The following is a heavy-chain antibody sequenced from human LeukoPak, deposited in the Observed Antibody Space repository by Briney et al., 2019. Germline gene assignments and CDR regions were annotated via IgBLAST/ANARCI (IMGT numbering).Heavy chain of an antibody. V-gene: IGHV3-7*03. CDR2: IKQDGSEK. D-gene: IGHD2-15*01. J-gene: IGHJ5*02. Sequence: GGSLRLSCAASGFTLSSYWMSWVRQAPGKGLEWVANIKQDGSEKIYVDSVKGRLTISRDNAKDSLELQMNSLRAEDTAVYYCARVVVVVAATCFNPWGQGTLVTVSS. CDR3: ARVVVVVAATCFNP. CDR1: GFTLSSYW.